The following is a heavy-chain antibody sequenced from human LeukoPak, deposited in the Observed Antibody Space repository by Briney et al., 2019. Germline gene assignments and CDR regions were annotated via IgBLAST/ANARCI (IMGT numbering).Heavy chain of an antibody. Sequence: ASVTVSCTASVYTFTTYDINWVRQATGQGLEWMGWMNPNSGNTGYAQKFQGRVTITRNTSISTAYMELSSLRSEDTAVYYCARGRGYSYGNFDYWGQGTLVTVSS. V-gene: IGHV1-8*03. CDR3: ARGRGYSYGNFDY. D-gene: IGHD5-18*01. CDR2: MNPNSGNT. CDR1: VYTFTTYD. J-gene: IGHJ4*02.